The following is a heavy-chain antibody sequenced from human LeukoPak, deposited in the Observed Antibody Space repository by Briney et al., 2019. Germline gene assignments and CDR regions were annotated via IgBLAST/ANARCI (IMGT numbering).Heavy chain of an antibody. CDR1: GYTFTGYY. Sequence: ASVKVSCKASGYTFTGYYMHWVRQAPGQGLEWMGWINPNSGDTNYAQMFQGRVTMTGDTSISTAYMELSRLRSDDTAVYYCARYGSVPAFDPWGQGTLVTVSS. D-gene: IGHD1-26*01. J-gene: IGHJ5*02. CDR3: ARYGSVPAFDP. CDR2: INPNSGDT. V-gene: IGHV1-2*02.